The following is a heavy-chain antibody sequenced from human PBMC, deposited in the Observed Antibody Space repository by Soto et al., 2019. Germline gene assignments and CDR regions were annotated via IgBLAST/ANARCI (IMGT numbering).Heavy chain of an antibody. CDR3: SFFWPALGIDY. CDR1: GFTFSSYE. CDR2: ISSSDDSDDSGSDATT. V-gene: IGHV3-48*03. Sequence: PGWSLRLSCEASGFTFSSYEMTWVRQVPGKGLEWVSHISSSDDSDDSGSDATTYYADSVKGRFTISRDNAKKSLYLQMNSLRAEDTAIYYCSFFWPALGIDYSGRGTLVTVSS. J-gene: IGHJ4*02. D-gene: IGHD3-3*01.